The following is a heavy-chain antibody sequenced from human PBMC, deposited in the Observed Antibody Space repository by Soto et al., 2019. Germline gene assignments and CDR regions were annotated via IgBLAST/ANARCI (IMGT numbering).Heavy chain of an antibody. CDR3: ARARSSGSSYYYYMDV. D-gene: IGHD3-10*01. J-gene: IGHJ6*03. Sequence: QVQLVQSGAEVKKPGSSVKVSCKASGGTFSSYTISWVRQAPGQGLEWMGRIIPILGIANYAQKFQGRVTITADKSTSTADMELSSLSSEDTAVYYCARARSSGSSYYYYMDVWGKGTTVTVSS. CDR1: GGTFSSYT. V-gene: IGHV1-69*02. CDR2: IIPILGIA.